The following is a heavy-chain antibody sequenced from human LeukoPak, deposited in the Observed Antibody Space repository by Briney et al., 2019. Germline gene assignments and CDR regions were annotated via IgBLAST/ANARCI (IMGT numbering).Heavy chain of an antibody. CDR1: GFTVSSNY. D-gene: IGHD3-10*01. V-gene: IGHV3-53*01. CDR3: AKDTDYYGSGASDV. CDR2: IYSGGST. Sequence: PGGSLRLSCAASGFTVSSNYMSWVRQAPGKGLEWVSVIYSGGSTYYADSVKGRFTISRDNSKNTLYLQMNSLRAEDTAVYYCAKDTDYYGSGASDVWGKGTTVTISS. J-gene: IGHJ6*04.